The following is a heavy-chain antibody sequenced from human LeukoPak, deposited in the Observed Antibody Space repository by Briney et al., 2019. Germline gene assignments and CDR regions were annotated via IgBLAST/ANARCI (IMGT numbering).Heavy chain of an antibody. V-gene: IGHV4-39*07. CDR2: IYYSGST. Sequence: PSETLSHTCTVSGGSISSSSYYWGWIRQPPGKGLEWIGSIYYSGSTYYNPSLKSRVTISVDTSKNQFSLKLSSVTAADTAVYYCAREPVITMVRGTRKNWFDPWGQGTLVTVSS. CDR1: GGSISSSSYY. D-gene: IGHD3-10*01. CDR3: AREPVITMVRGTRKNWFDP. J-gene: IGHJ5*02.